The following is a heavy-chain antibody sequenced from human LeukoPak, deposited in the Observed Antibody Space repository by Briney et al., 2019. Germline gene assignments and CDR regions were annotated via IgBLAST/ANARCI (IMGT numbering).Heavy chain of an antibody. CDR1: GSIFTSYW. Sequence: KPGGSLQISCQGSGSIFTSYWIGWGRQLPGKGLEGMGIIYPGDSDTRYSPSFQGQVTISADKSISTAYLQWSSLKASDTAMYYCARLYSSSWYEVDYWGQGTLVTVSS. J-gene: IGHJ4*02. CDR2: IYPGDSDT. D-gene: IGHD6-13*01. CDR3: ARLYSSSWYEVDY. V-gene: IGHV5-51*01.